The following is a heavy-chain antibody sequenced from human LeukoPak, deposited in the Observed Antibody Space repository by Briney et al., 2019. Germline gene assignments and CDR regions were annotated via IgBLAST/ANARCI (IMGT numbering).Heavy chain of an antibody. D-gene: IGHD1-1*01. CDR3: ARGRWSYFDY. CDR1: GGSFSGYY. Sequence: SEALSLTCAVYGGSFSGYYWSWIRQPPGKGLEWIGEINHSGSTNYNPSLKSRVTISVDTSKNQFSLKLSSVTAADTAVYYCARGRWSYFDYWGQGTLVTVSS. J-gene: IGHJ4*02. V-gene: IGHV4-34*01. CDR2: INHSGST.